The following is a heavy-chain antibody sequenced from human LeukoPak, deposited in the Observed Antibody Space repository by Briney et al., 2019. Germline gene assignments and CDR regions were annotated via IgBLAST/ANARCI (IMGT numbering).Heavy chain of an antibody. Sequence: GASVKVSCKASGYKFTNYGITWVRQAPGQGFEWMGWISPYNGKTNYAQKLQDRVTMTTDTSSSTVYMDLKSLTSDDTAVYYCARDRRPNDNEKLLWSGAPGASDVWGQGTMVTVSS. V-gene: IGHV1-18*01. CDR3: ARDRRPNDNEKLLWSGAPGASDV. J-gene: IGHJ3*01. D-gene: IGHD3-10*01. CDR1: GYKFTNYG. CDR2: ISPYNGKT.